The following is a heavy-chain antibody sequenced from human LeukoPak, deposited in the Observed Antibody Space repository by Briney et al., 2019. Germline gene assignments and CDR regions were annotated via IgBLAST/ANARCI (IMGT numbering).Heavy chain of an antibody. V-gene: IGHV3-66*01. J-gene: IGHJ4*02. D-gene: IGHD1-26*01. Sequence: GGSLRLSCAVSGLTVRSNYMSWVRQAPGKGPEWVSVIYSGGEKFYADSVKGRFTISRDNAKNSLYLQMNSLRAEDTAVYYCARDQGYCPFDYWGQGTLVTVSS. CDR1: GLTVRSNY. CDR2: IYSGGEK. CDR3: ARDQGYCPFDY.